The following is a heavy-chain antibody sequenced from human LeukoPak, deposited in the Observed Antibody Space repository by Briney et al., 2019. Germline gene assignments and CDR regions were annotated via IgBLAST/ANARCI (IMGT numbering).Heavy chain of an antibody. Sequence: GGSLRLSCVASGLTFSTYTMNWIRQAPGKGLEWVANIKKDGSETYYVDSVKGRFTISRDNAKNLLYLQMNSLRAEDTAMYYCARGRYSGTTYYFDYWGQGTLVTVSS. CDR3: ARGRYSGTTYYFDY. CDR2: IKKDGSET. V-gene: IGHV3-7*03. J-gene: IGHJ4*02. D-gene: IGHD5-12*01. CDR1: GLTFSTYT.